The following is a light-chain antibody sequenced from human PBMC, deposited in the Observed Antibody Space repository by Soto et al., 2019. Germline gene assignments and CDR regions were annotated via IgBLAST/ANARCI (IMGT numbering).Light chain of an antibody. J-gene: IGKJ1*01. Sequence: EIVMTQSPATLSVSPGERATLSCRASQSISSNLAWYQQKPGQAPRLLIYDAATRATGLPARFSGSGSGTEFTLTISSLQSEDFAISYCQQYNNWPRTFGQGTKVDIK. CDR2: DAA. CDR3: QQYNNWPRT. V-gene: IGKV3-15*01. CDR1: QSISSN.